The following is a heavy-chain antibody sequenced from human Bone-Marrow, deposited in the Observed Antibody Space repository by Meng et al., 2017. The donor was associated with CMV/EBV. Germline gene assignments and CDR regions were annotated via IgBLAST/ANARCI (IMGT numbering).Heavy chain of an antibody. Sequence: GSLRLSCAVYGGSFSGYHWSWIRQSPGKGLEWIGEINHGGYTNYCPSLKSRVTISRDTSKNQFSLKLSSVTAADTAVYYCAREPRDSRVTQGTYWGQGTLVTVSS. J-gene: IGHJ4*02. CDR2: INHGGYT. V-gene: IGHV4-34*01. CDR1: GGSFSGYH. CDR3: AREPRDSRVTQGTY. D-gene: IGHD3-22*01.